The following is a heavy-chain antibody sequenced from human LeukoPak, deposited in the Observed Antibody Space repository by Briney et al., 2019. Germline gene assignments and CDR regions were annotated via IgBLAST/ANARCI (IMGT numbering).Heavy chain of an antibody. J-gene: IGHJ4*02. CDR3: ARRYPSRYYFDY. CDR2: IYYSGST. D-gene: IGHD1-1*01. CDR1: GGSIRSGSYY. V-gene: IGHV4-39*01. Sequence: SETLSLTCTVSGGSIRSGSYYWGWIRQPPGRGLEWIGDIYYSGSTYYDPSLKSRVTISADTSKNQFSLKLNSVTAADTAVYYCARRYPSRYYFDYWGQGTLVTVSS.